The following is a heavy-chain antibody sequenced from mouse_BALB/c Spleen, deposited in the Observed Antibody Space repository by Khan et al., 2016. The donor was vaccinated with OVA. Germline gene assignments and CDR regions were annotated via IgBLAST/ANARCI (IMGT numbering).Heavy chain of an antibody. CDR2: ISSTGST. D-gene: IGHD2-12*01. J-gene: IGHJ4*01. CDR1: GYAITSDYA. V-gene: IGHV3-2*02. CDR3: ARSLYYRCGYALDC. Sequence: EVELVESGPGLVKPSQSLSLTCTVTGYAITSDYAWNWIRQFPGNKLEWMGYISSTGSTSYNPSLKSRISITRDKSKNQFFLQLKSVTTEDTATYDCARSLYYRCGYALDCWGRGTSVTVSS.